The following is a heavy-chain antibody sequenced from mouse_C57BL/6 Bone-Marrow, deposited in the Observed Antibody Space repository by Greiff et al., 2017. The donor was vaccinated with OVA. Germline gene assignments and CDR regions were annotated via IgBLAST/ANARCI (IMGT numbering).Heavy chain of an antibody. CDR3: ARNEGGYYNYAMDY. D-gene: IGHD2-12*01. CDR1: GYTFTSYW. J-gene: IGHJ4*01. CDR2: IDPSDSYT. V-gene: IGHV1-50*01. Sequence: QVQLQQPGAELVKPGASVKLSCKASGYTFTSYWMQWVKQRPGQGLEWIGEIDPSDSYTNYNQKFKGKATLTVDTSSSTAYMQLSSLTSEDSAVYYCARNEGGYYNYAMDYWGQGTSVTVSS.